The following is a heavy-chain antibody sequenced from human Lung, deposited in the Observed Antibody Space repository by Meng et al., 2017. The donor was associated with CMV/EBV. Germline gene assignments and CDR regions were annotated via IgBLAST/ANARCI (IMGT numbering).Heavy chain of an antibody. CDR3: ARGLNGGLRFLEWLLRPYYYGMDV. J-gene: IGHJ6*02. CDR2: MNPNSGNT. CDR1: GYTFTSYD. V-gene: IGHV1-8*01. D-gene: IGHD3-3*01. Sequence: ASXXVSCKASGYTFTSYDINWVRQATGQGLEWMGWMNPNSGNTGYAQKFQGRVTMTRNTSISTAYMELSSLRSEDTAVYYCARGLNGGLRFLEWLLRPYYYGMDVWGQGTTVTVSS.